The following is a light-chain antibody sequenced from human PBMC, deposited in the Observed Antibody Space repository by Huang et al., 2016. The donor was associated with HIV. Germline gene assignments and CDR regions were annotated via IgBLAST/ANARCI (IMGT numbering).Light chain of an antibody. CDR1: QSVSSW. CDR3: QQYNTYST. CDR2: KAS. Sequence: DIQLSQSPSTLSASVGDRVTITCRASQSVSSWLAWYQQKPGKAPKLLIYKASTVESGVPSRFSGSGAGTEVTLTISSLEPDDFASYYCQQYNTYSTFGQGTKVEIK. V-gene: IGKV1-5*03. J-gene: IGKJ1*01.